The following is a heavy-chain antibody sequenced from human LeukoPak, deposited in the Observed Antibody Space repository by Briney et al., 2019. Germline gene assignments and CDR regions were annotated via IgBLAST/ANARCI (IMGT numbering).Heavy chain of an antibody. D-gene: IGHD6-19*01. CDR1: GFTFSSYT. Sequence: GRSLRLSCAASGFTFSSYTIHWARQAPGKGLEWVAVISFDGSYKYYADSVKGRFTFSRDNSKNTLYLQMNSLRPEDTAVYYCARDHGVAVAGSFDYWGQGTLVTVSS. V-gene: IGHV3-30*04. CDR3: ARDHGVAVAGSFDY. J-gene: IGHJ4*02. CDR2: ISFDGSYK.